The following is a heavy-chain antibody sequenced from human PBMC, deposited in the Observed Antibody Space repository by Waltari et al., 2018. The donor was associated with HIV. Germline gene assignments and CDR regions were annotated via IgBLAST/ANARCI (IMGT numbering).Heavy chain of an antibody. V-gene: IGHV4-31*03. CDR2: IYYSGST. J-gene: IGHJ4*02. Sequence: QVQLQESGPGLVKPSQTLSLTCTVSGGSIRSGGYYWIWFRQHPGKGLEWIGYIYYSGSTYYNPSLKSRVTISVDTSKNQFSLKLSSVTAADTAVYYCARDSRRAIMTTVSYFDYWGQGTLVTVSS. CDR1: GGSIRSGGYY. CDR3: ARDSRRAIMTTVSYFDY. D-gene: IGHD4-17*01.